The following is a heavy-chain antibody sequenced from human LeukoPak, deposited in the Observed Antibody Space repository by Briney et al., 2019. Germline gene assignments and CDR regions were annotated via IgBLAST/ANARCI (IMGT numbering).Heavy chain of an antibody. CDR1: GFTFSSYS. CDR2: ISSSSSYI. D-gene: IGHD1-26*01. J-gene: IGHJ4*02. Sequence: GGSLRLSCAASGFTFSSYSMNWVRQAPGKGLEWVSSISSSSSYIYYADSVKGRFTISRDNAKNSLYLQMNSLRAEDTAVYYCARDSGELLGSYYFDYWGQGTLVTVSS. V-gene: IGHV3-21*01. CDR3: ARDSGELLGSYYFDY.